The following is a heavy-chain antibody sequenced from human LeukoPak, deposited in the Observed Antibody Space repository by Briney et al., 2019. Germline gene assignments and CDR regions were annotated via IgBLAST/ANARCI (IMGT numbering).Heavy chain of an antibody. CDR2: IDPTDSYT. CDR1: GFRFTNYW. Sequence: GESLKISCKGSGFRFTNYWIGWVRQMPGEGLEWMGRIDPTDSYTNYSPSFQGHVTISADKSINTAYLQWSSLKASDSAMYYCARQEGFCRGGSCWGYWGQGTLVTVSS. J-gene: IGHJ4*02. D-gene: IGHD2-15*01. CDR3: ARQEGFCRGGSCWGY. V-gene: IGHV5-10-1*01.